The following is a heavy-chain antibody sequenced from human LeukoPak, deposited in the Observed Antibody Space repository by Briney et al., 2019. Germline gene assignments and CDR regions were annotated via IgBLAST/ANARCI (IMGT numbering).Heavy chain of an antibody. V-gene: IGHV3-30*04. CDR3: AKPPPYYSASSPFDY. CDR1: GFTFNNYA. D-gene: IGHD3-22*01. J-gene: IGHJ4*02. CDR2: ISYDGSNK. Sequence: GGSLRLSCAASGFTFNNYAMHWVRQAPGKGLEWVAVISYDGSNKYYADSVKGRFTISRDNSKNTLYLQMNNLRAEDTAVYYCAKPPPYYSASSPFDYWGRGTLVTVSS.